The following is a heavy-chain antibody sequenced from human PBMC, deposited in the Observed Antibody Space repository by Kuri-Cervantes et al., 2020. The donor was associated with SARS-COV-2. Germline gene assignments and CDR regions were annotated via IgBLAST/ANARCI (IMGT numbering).Heavy chain of an antibody. D-gene: IGHD4-17*01. V-gene: IGHV1-2*02. Sequence: ASVKVSCKASGYTFTGYYMHWVRQAPGQGLEWMGWINPNSGGTNYAQKFQGRVTMTRDTSISTAYMELSRLRSDDTAVYYCARDRGGTTVTTYNTFDYWGQGTLVT. CDR3: ARDRGGTTVTTYNTFDY. CDR2: INPNSGGT. J-gene: IGHJ4*02. CDR1: GYTFTGYY.